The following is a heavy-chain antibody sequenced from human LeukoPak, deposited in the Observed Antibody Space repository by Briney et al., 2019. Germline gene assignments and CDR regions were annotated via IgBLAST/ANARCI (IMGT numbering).Heavy chain of an antibody. CDR2: IIPIFGTA. CDR1: GYTFTGYY. D-gene: IGHD2/OR15-2a*01. J-gene: IGHJ4*02. V-gene: IGHV1-69*05. Sequence: SVKVSCKASGYTFTGYYMHWVRQAPGQGLEWMGGIIPIFGTANYAQKFQGRVTITTDESTSTAYMELSSLRSEDTAVYYCASHPTVLHENFDYWGQGTLVTVSS. CDR3: ASHPTVLHENFDY.